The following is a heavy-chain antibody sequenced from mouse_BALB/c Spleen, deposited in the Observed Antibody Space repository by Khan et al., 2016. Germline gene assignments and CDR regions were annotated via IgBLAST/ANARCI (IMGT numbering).Heavy chain of an antibody. V-gene: IGHV3-8*02. D-gene: IGHD1-1*01. CDR1: GDSITSGY. Sequence: EVQLQESGPSLVKPSQTLSLTCSVTGDSITSGYWNWIRKFPGKKLEYMGYISYSDNTYYNPSLKSRISITRDTSKNQYYLQLNSVTTEDTATYYCARYGTREKARDYWGRGTTVTFSS. J-gene: IGHJ4*01. CDR2: ISYSDNT. CDR3: ARYGTREKARDY.